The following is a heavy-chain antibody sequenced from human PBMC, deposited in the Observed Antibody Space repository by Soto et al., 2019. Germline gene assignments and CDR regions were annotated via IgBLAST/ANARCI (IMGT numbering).Heavy chain of an antibody. CDR2: INAGNGNT. CDR3: ARGSRSGGDWFDP. CDR1: GYTFTSYA. V-gene: IGHV1-3*01. J-gene: IGHJ5*02. D-gene: IGHD3-10*01. Sequence: ASVKVSCKASGYTFTSYAMHWVRQAPGQRLEWMGWINAGNGNTKYSQKLQGRVTMTTDTSTSTAYMELRSLGSDDTAVYYCARGSRSGGDWFDPWGQGTPVTVSS.